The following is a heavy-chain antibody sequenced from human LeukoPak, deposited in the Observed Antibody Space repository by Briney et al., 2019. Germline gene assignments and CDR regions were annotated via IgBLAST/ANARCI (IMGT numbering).Heavy chain of an antibody. CDR2: ISSSSSYI. V-gene: IGHV3-21*01. CDR3: ARDRSRRVVVITTRGDAFDI. Sequence: PGGSLRLSCAASGFTFSSYSMNWVRQAPGKGLEWVSYISSSSSYIYYADSVKGRFTISRDNAKNSLYLQMNSLRAEDTAVYYCARDRSRRVVVITTRGDAFDIWGQGTMVTVSS. CDR1: GFTFSSYS. J-gene: IGHJ3*02. D-gene: IGHD3-22*01.